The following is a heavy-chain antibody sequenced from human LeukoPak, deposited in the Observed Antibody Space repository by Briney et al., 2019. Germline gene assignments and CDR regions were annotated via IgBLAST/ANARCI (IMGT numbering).Heavy chain of an antibody. Sequence: SETLSLTCTVSGGSISSYYWSWIRQPPGKGLEWIGYIYYSGSTNYNPSLKSRVTISVDTSKNQFSLKLSSVTAADTAVYCCARTSGSYFAYWGQGTLVTVSS. CDR2: IYYSGST. J-gene: IGHJ4*02. D-gene: IGHD1-26*01. V-gene: IGHV4-59*01. CDR1: GGSISSYY. CDR3: ARTSGSYFAY.